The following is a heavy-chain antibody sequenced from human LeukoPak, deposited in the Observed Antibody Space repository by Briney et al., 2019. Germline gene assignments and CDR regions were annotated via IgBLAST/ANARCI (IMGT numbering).Heavy chain of an antibody. V-gene: IGHV3-23*01. Sequence: GGSLRLSCAASGFTFSSYAMSWVRQAPGKGLEWVSAISGSGGSTYYADSVKGRFTISRDNSKNTLYLQMNSLRAEDTAVYYCARARRDPNAFDIWGQGTMVTVSS. CDR3: ARARRDPNAFDI. CDR2: ISGSGGST. CDR1: GFTFSSYA. J-gene: IGHJ3*02. D-gene: IGHD2-21*02.